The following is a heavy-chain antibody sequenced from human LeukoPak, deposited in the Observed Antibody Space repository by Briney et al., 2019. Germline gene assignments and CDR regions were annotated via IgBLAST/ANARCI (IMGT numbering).Heavy chain of an antibody. Sequence: ASVKVSCKASRYTFTSYGIRWVRQPPGQGLEWMGWISVYNGNTNYAQKLQGRVTMTTDTSTSTAYMGLRSLRSDDTAVYYCARSHCVGTYYDFWSGYYTEGLHYWGQGTLVTVSS. J-gene: IGHJ4*02. CDR1: RYTFTSYG. CDR3: ARSHCVGTYYDFWSGYYTEGLHY. D-gene: IGHD3-3*01. CDR2: ISVYNGNT. V-gene: IGHV1-18*01.